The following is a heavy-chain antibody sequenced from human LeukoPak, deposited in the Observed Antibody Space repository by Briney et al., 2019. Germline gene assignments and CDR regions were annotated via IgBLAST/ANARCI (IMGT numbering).Heavy chain of an antibody. V-gene: IGHV3-53*01. CDR3: AKDLYLRDFWSGYFDY. CDR2: IYKDGRT. Sequence: GGSLRLSCAASGFVVSTNYMTWVRQPPGKGLEWVSVIYKDGRTFYTDSVKGRFTISRDNSKNTVYLQMSSLRVEDTAVYYCAKDLYLRDFWSGYFDYWGQGIPVTVSS. D-gene: IGHD3-3*01. J-gene: IGHJ4*02. CDR1: GFVVSTNY.